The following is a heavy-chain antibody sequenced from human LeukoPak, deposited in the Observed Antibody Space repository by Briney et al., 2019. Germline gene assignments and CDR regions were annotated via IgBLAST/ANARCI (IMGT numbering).Heavy chain of an antibody. V-gene: IGHV3-33*01. CDR1: GFTFRNYG. CDR2: IWDSGNNQ. Sequence: PGGSLRLSCAASGFTFRNYGMHYVRQAPGKGLEWVAVIWDSGNNQFYADSVRGRFTISRDNSKNMLWLQMNSLRVEDTALYYWVRERGPFNAFDIWGRGSMITVSS. CDR3: VRERGPFNAFDI. D-gene: IGHD6-25*01. J-gene: IGHJ3*02.